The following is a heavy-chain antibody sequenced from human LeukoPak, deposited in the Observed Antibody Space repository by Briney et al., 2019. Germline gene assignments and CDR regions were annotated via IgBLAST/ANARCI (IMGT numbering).Heavy chain of an antibody. CDR3: AKDVAFSIAVAGSYFDY. CDR2: ISGSGGYT. J-gene: IGHJ4*02. CDR1: GFTFSSYA. Sequence: GGSLRLSCAASGFTFSSYAMSWVRQAPGKGLEWVSAISGSGGYTYYADSVKGRFTISRGNSKNTLYLQMNSLRAEDTAVYYCAKDVAFSIAVAGSYFDYWGQGTLVTVSS. V-gene: IGHV3-23*01. D-gene: IGHD6-19*01.